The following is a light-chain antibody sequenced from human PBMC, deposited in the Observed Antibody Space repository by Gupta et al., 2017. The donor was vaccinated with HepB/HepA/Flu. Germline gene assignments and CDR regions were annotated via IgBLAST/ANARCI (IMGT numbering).Light chain of an antibody. CDR2: GAS. CDR3: QQYNAWPLT. Sequence: EIVMTQSPATLSVSPGERATLSCRASQSVTSKLVWYQQKPGQAPRLLIYGASARATGIPARFSGSGSGTEFTLTISSLQSEDFAVYHCQQYNAWPLTFGQGTRVEIK. V-gene: IGKV3-15*01. CDR1: QSVTSK. J-gene: IGKJ5*01.